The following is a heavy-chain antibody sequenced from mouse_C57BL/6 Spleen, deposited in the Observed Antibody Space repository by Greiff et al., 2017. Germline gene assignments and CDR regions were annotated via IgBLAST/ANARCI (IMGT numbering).Heavy chain of an antibody. D-gene: IGHD2-3*01. J-gene: IGHJ3*01. CDR1: GFTFSSYA. CDR3: ARGWLLPSWFAY. Sequence: EVMLVESGGGLVKPGGSLKLSCAASGFTFSSYAMSWVRQTPEKRLEWVATISDGGSYTYYPDNVKGRFTISRDNAKNNLYLQMSHLKSEDTAMYYCARGWLLPSWFAYWGQGTLVTVSA. V-gene: IGHV5-4*03. CDR2: ISDGGSYT.